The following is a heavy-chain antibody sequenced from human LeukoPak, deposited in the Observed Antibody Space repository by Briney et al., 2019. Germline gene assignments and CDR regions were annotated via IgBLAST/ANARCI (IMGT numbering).Heavy chain of an antibody. J-gene: IGHJ4*02. Sequence: PGGSLRLSCAASGFTFSSYSMNWVRQAPGKGLEWVSSISSSSSYIYYADSVKGRFTISRDNAKNSLYLQMNSLRAEDTAVYYCASYPYSGSYFFDYWGQGTLVTVPS. CDR2: ISSSSSYI. D-gene: IGHD1-26*01. CDR3: ASYPYSGSYFFDY. CDR1: GFTFSSYS. V-gene: IGHV3-21*01.